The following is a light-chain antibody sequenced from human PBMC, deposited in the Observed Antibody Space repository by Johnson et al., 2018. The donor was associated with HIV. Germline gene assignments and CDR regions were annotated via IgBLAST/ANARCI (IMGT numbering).Light chain of an antibody. CDR2: DNN. Sequence: QSVLTQPPSVSAAPGQKVDISCSGSSSNIESDYVSWYQQLPGTAPKLLIYDNNKRPSGIPDRFFGSKSGTSATLDITGLQTGDEGDYYCGTWDSSLSAYVFGTGTNVTVL. J-gene: IGLJ1*01. V-gene: IGLV1-51*01. CDR3: GTWDSSLSAYV. CDR1: SSNIESDY.